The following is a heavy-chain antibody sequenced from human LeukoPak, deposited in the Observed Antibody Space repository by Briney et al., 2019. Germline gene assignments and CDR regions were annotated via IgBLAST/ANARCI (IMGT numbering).Heavy chain of an antibody. CDR1: GGTFSSYA. D-gene: IGHD6-13*01. Sequence: ASVKVSCKASGGTFSSYAISWVRQAPGQGLEWMGRIIPIFGTANYAQKFQGRVTITTDESTSTAYMELSSLRSEDTAVYYCAGGYPRRAFDIWGQGTMVTVSS. V-gene: IGHV1-69*05. J-gene: IGHJ3*02. CDR2: IIPIFGTA. CDR3: AGGYPRRAFDI.